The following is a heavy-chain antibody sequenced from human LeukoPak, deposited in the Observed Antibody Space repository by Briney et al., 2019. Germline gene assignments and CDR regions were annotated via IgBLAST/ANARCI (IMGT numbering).Heavy chain of an antibody. CDR1: GFTFSNYW. D-gene: IGHD6-13*01. J-gene: IGHJ6*02. Sequence: GGSLRLSCAASGFTFSNYWMSWVRQPPEKGLEWVATIKQDGSETVYVDSVKGRFTISRDNAQTSLYLQMNSLRAEDTAIYYCARDPYSSSWSYGMDVWGQGTAVTVSS. CDR2: IKQDGSET. CDR3: ARDPYSSSWSYGMDV. V-gene: IGHV3-7*05.